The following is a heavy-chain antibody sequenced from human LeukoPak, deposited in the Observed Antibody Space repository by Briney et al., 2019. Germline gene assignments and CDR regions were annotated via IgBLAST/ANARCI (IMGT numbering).Heavy chain of an antibody. D-gene: IGHD4-11*01. CDR2: IYYSGST. CDR1: GGSISSSSYY. Sequence: SETLSLTCTVSGGSISSSSYYWGWIRQPPGKGLEWIGSIYYSGSTYYNPSLKSRVTISVDTSKNQFSLKLSSVTAADTAVYYCARARNYYPPSCWLDPWGQGTLVTVSS. J-gene: IGHJ5*02. V-gene: IGHV4-39*07. CDR3: ARARNYYPPSCWLDP.